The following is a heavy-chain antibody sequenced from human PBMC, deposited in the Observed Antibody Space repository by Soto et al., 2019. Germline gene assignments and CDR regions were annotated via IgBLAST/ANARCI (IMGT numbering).Heavy chain of an antibody. CDR2: ISSSSTFR. V-gene: IGHV3-11*06. J-gene: IGHJ5*02. CDR3: ARDLEGMTRGHWFDP. D-gene: IGHD1-1*01. CDR1: GFTFSDYY. Sequence: QVQLVESGGGLVKPGGSLRLSCAVSGFTFSDYYMSWIRQAPGKGLEWVSYISSSSTFRDYADSVKGRFTISRDNAKKSLYLQMNSLRVEDTAVYYCARDLEGMTRGHWFDPWGQGTLVTVSS.